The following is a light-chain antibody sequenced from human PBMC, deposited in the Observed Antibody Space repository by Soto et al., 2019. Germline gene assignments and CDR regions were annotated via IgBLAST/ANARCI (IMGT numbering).Light chain of an antibody. Sequence: ITMNKSRSTLSASVEDRVTITCRASQSISSWLAWYQQKPGKAPKLLIYDASRLESGVPSRFSGSGSGTEFTPTTSLEPDDFVVSYCRHPGGPLRTFARGTKVDIK. CDR1: QSISSW. J-gene: IGKJ1*01. V-gene: IGKV1-5*01. CDR2: DAS. CDR3: RHPGGPLRT.